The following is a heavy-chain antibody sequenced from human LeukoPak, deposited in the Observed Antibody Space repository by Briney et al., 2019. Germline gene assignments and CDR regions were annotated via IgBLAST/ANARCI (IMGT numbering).Heavy chain of an antibody. CDR2: IYYSGST. V-gene: IGHV4-59*01. CDR1: GGSISSYY. D-gene: IGHD4-17*01. Sequence: PSETLSLTCTVSGGSISSYYWSWIRQPPGKGLEGSGYIYYSGSTNYNPSLKSRVTISVDTSKTQFSLKLSSVTAADTAVYYCARFKGNYGDYPDAFDIWGQGTMVTVSS. J-gene: IGHJ3*02. CDR3: ARFKGNYGDYPDAFDI.